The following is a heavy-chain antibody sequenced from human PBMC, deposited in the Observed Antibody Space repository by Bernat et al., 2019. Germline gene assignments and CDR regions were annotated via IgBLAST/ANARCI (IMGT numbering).Heavy chain of an antibody. CDR2: IYYTGST. J-gene: IGHJ5*02. Sequence: QVQLQESGPGLVKPSETLSLTCTVSGGSISPYYWSWVRQSPGKGLEWIGYIYYTGSTSYNPSLMSRVTISLDKSKNQFSLILSSVTAADTAVYYCASHLSSHSSGEGWGNWFDPWGQGALVTVSS. V-gene: IGHV4-59*08. D-gene: IGHD3-22*01. CDR1: GGSISPYY. CDR3: ASHLSSHSSGEGWGNWFDP.